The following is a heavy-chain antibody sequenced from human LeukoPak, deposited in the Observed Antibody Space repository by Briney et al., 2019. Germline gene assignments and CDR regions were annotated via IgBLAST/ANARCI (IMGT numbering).Heavy chain of an antibody. Sequence: ASVEVSCKASGYAFTGYYIHWVRQAPGQGLEWMGWISAYNGNTNYAQKLQGRVTMTTDTSTSTAYMELRSLRSDDTAVYYCARTHIVVVDFDYWGQGTLVTVSS. CDR2: ISAYNGNT. CDR1: GYAFTGYY. V-gene: IGHV1-18*04. CDR3: ARTHIVVVDFDY. D-gene: IGHD3-22*01. J-gene: IGHJ4*02.